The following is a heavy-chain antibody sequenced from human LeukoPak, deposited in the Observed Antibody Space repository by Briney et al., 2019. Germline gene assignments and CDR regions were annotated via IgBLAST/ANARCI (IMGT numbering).Heavy chain of an antibody. CDR2: IYYTGST. Sequence: SETLSLTCTVSGYSISGYYWKWIRQPPGKGLEWIGNIYYTGSTNYSPSLNSRVTISIDTSKNQFSLELSSVTAADTAVYYCARGSLTIFGLIMTDSWGQGTLVTVSS. CDR1: GYSISGYY. V-gene: IGHV4-59*01. J-gene: IGHJ4*02. CDR3: ARGSLTIFGLIMTDS. D-gene: IGHD3/OR15-3a*01.